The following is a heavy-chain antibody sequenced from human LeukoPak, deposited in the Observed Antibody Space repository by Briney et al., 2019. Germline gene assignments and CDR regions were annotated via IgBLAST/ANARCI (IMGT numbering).Heavy chain of an antibody. CDR1: GGSISSYD. D-gene: IGHD3-22*01. Sequence: SETLSFTCTVSGGSISSYDWSWIRQPPGKGLEWIGYIYYSGSTNYNPSLKSRVTISVDTSKNQFSLKLSSVTAADTAVYYCARALADYYDSSGFTNNWFDPWGQGTLVTVSS. CDR3: ARALADYYDSSGFTNNWFDP. V-gene: IGHV4-59*01. J-gene: IGHJ5*02. CDR2: IYYSGST.